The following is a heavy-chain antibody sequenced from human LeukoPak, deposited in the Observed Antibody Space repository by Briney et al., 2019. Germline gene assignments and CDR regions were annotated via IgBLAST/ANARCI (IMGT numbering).Heavy chain of an antibody. CDR3: ANPADSSSWYYSDY. V-gene: IGHV3-23*01. J-gene: IGHJ4*02. Sequence: GGSLRLSCAASGFTFSSYAMSWVRQAPGKGLEWVSAISGSGGSTYYADSVKGRFTISRDNSKNTLYLQMNSLRAEDTAVYYCANPADSSSWYYSDYWGQGTLVTVSS. CDR2: ISGSGGST. CDR1: GFTFSSYA. D-gene: IGHD6-13*01.